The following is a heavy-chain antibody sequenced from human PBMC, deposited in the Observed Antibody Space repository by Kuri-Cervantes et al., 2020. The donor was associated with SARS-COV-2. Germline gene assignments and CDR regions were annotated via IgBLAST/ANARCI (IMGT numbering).Heavy chain of an antibody. CDR1: GYTFTGYY. CDR3: ATARIAARPLPSYYFDY. V-gene: IGHV1-2*02. J-gene: IGHJ4*02. D-gene: IGHD6-6*01. CDR2: INPNSGGT. Sequence: ASVKVSCKASGYTFTGYYMHWVRQAPGQGLEWMGWINPNSGGTNYAQKFQGRVTMTEDTSTDTAYMELSSLRSEDTAVYYCATARIAARPLPSYYFDYWGQGTLVTVSS.